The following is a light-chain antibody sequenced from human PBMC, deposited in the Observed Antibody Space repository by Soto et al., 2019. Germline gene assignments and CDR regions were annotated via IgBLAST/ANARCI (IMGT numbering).Light chain of an antibody. J-gene: IGKJ4*01. CDR3: QQSISAPLT. CDR1: QSISNY. CDR2: AAS. Sequence: DIPMTQSPSSLSASVGDRVTITCRASQSISNYLNWYQQKLGEAPKLLIYAASSLQSGVPSRFSGSGSGTDFTLTISSLQPEDSASYFCQQSISAPLTFGGGTKVEIK. V-gene: IGKV1-39*01.